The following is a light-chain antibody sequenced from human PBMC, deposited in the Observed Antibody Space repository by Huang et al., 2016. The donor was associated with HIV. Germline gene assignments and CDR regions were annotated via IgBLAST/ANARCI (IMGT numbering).Light chain of an antibody. Sequence: DVVMTQSPLSLPVTPGEPASISCRSIQSLLHSDGYNYLDWYLQKPGQSPHLLIYLGSNRASGVPDRFSGSGSGTDFTLKISRVEAEDVGVYYCMQALQTPWTFGQGTKVEIK. CDR3: MQALQTPWT. CDR1: QSLLHSDGYNY. CDR2: LGS. V-gene: IGKV2-28*01. J-gene: IGKJ1*01.